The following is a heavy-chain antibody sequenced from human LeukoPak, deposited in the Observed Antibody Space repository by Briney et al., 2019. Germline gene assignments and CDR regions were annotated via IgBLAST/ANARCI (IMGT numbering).Heavy chain of an antibody. CDR2: MYYSGDS. Sequence: PSETLSLTCYISGVPITDYYWSCIRLAPRRGLEWIGYMYYSGDSNSNPSLEGRVTMSADTSTNQFSLRLTSVTAADTAIYYCARELPSTGNWFDPWGQGILVTVSS. V-gene: IGHV4-59*01. D-gene: IGHD1-14*01. CDR3: ARELPSTGNWFDP. J-gene: IGHJ5*02. CDR1: GVPITDYY.